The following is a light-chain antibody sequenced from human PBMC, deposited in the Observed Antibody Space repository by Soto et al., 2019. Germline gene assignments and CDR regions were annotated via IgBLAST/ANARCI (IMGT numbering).Light chain of an antibody. CDR1: QRVSSSY. J-gene: IGKJ2*01. CDR3: QQYGSSPYT. CDR2: GAS. Sequence: EIVLTQSPGTLSLSPGERATLACRASQRVSSSYLAWYQQKPGQAPRLLIYGASSRATGIPDRFSGSGSGTDFPLTISRLEPEDFAVYYCQQYGSSPYTFGQGTTLEIK. V-gene: IGKV3-20*01.